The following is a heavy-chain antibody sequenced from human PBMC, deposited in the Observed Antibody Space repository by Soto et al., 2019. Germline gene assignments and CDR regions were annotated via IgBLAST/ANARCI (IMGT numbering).Heavy chain of an antibody. V-gene: IGHV3-21*01. D-gene: IGHD6-19*01. CDR3: ARGGSGWYERYYYYGMDV. CDR2: ISSSSSYI. Sequence: GGSLRLSCAASGFTFSSYSMNWVRQAPGKGLEWVSSISSSSSYIYYADTVKGRFTISRDNAKNSLYLQMNSLRAEDTAFYYFARGGSGWYERYYYYGMDVWGQGTTVTVSS. J-gene: IGHJ6*02. CDR1: GFTFSSYS.